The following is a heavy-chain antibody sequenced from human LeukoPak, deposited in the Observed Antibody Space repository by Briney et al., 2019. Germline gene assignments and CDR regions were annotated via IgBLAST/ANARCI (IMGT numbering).Heavy chain of an antibody. CDR3: ARPRSRGEYYFDY. V-gene: IGHV1-18*01. J-gene: IGHJ4*02. Sequence: GASVKVSRKTSGYTFTSYGISWVRQAPGQGLEWMGWISAYNGNTNYAQNLQGKVTMTTDTSTSTAYMELRSLRSDYTAVYYCARPRSRGEYYFDYWGQGTLVTVSS. CDR1: GYTFTSYG. D-gene: IGHD3-10*01. CDR2: ISAYNGNT.